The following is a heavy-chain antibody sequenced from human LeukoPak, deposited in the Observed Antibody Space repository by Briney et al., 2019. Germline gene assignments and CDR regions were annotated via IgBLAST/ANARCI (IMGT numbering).Heavy chain of an antibody. CDR2: ISSSGSTI. D-gene: IGHD1-26*01. CDR3: ARGGEGSHYAWGHDTFDI. Sequence: GGSLRLSCAASGFTFSDYYMSWIRQAPGKGLEWVSYISSSGSTIYYADSVKGRFTISRDNAKNSLYLQMNSLRAEDTALYYCARGGEGSHYAWGHDTFDIWGQGTMVTVSS. J-gene: IGHJ3*02. CDR1: GFTFSDYY. V-gene: IGHV3-11*04.